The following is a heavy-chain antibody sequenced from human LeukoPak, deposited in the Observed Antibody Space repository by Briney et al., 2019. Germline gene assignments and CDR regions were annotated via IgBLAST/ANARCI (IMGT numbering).Heavy chain of an antibody. J-gene: IGHJ4*02. Sequence: GGSLRLSCAASGFTFSSSAMSWVRQAPGKGLEWVSAISNNGGYTYYADSVQGRFTISRGNSKNTLYVQVNSLGTEDTAAYYCAKGSYYDSSGSFYFDYWGQGTLVTVSS. V-gene: IGHV3-23*01. CDR2: ISNNGGYT. CDR1: GFTFSSSA. D-gene: IGHD3-22*01. CDR3: AKGSYYDSSGSFYFDY.